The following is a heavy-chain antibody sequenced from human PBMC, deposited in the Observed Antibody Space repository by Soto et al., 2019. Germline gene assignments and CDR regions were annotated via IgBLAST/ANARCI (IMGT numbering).Heavy chain of an antibody. CDR3: AKDPSIAVAGTHYY. D-gene: IGHD6-19*01. CDR2: ISGSGGST. CDR1: GFTFSSYA. Sequence: GGSLRLSCAASGFTFSSYAMSWVRQAPGKGLEWVSAISGSGGSTYYADSVKGRFTISRDNSKNTLYLQMNSLRAEDTAVYYCAKDPSIAVAGTHYYWGQGTLVTVSS. J-gene: IGHJ4*02. V-gene: IGHV3-23*01.